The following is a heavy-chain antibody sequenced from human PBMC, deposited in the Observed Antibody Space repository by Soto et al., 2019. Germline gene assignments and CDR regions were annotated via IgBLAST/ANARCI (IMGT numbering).Heavy chain of an antibody. V-gene: IGHV3-23*01. CDR2: ISGSGDST. CDR3: ARHPERIAQIGWFDP. J-gene: IGHJ5*02. Sequence: PGGSLRLSCVGSGFTFSSYAMSWVRQAPGKGLEWVSAISGSGDSTYYADSVKGRFTISRDNSKNTLYLQMNRLRAEDTAVYYCARHPERIAQIGWFDPWGQGTLVTVSS. CDR1: GFTFSSYA. D-gene: IGHD6-13*01.